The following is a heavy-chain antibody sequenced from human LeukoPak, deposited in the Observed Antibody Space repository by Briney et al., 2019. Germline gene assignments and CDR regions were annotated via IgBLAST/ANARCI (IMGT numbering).Heavy chain of an antibody. V-gene: IGHV4-39*01. CDR1: GGSVISTTYY. J-gene: IGHJ4*02. D-gene: IGHD4-17*01. CDR3: ARHRTTVTTPFDY. CDR2: FYYTGTT. Sequence: PSETLSLTCTVSGGSVISTTYYWGWIRQPPGKGLEYIGSFYYTGTTYYNPSLKSRVTISVDTSKNQVSLNLNSVTAADTAVYYCARHRTTVTTPFDYWGQGTLVTVSS.